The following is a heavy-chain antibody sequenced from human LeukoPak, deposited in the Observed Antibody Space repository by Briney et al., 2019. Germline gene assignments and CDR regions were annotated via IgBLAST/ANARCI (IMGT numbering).Heavy chain of an antibody. J-gene: IGHJ6*02. CDR3: ARGYFGLDV. Sequence: PGGSLRLSCESSGFTFGNHYMSWLRQASGKGLEWVSYIHSGGGDIYYADSVKGRFTISRDNAKNSLYLQMNSLRAEDTAVYYCARGYFGLDVWGQGTTVTVSS. CDR1: GFTFGNHY. CDR2: IHSGGGDI. V-gene: IGHV3-11*01.